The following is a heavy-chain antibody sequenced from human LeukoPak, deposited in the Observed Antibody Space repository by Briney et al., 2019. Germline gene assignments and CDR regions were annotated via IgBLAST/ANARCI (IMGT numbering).Heavy chain of an antibody. V-gene: IGHV3-7*01. CDR2: IKHDGSEK. D-gene: IGHD6-6*01. CDR3: ARMRGSSTRSFDY. Sequence: GGSLRLSCAASGFTFSSYWMNWVRQALGKGLEWVANIKHDGSEKYYVDSVKGRFTISRDNAKNSLYLQMNSLRAEDTAVYYCARMRGSSTRSFDYWGQGTLVIVSS. CDR1: GFTFSSYW. J-gene: IGHJ4*02.